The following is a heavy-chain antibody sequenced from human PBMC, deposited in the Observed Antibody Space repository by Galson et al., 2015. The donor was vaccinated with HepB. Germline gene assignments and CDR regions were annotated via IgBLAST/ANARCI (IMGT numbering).Heavy chain of an antibody. CDR1: GFTFSTYW. D-gene: IGHD1-26*01. J-gene: IGHJ4*02. CDR3: AKGPRNDIVGALNGPEDY. CDR2: ISYDGSNK. V-gene: IGHV3-30*18. Sequence: SLRLSCAGSGFTFSTYWLSWVRQAPGKGLEWVAVISYDGSNKYYVDSVKGRFTISRDNSKHTLYLQMNSLRVEDTAVYYCAKGPRNDIVGALNGPEDYWGQGTLVTVSS.